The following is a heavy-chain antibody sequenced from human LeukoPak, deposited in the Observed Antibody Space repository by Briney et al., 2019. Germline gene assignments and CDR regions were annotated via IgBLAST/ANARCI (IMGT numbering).Heavy chain of an antibody. Sequence: SETLSLTCAVYGGSFSGYCWSWIRQSPGKGLEWIGEINHSGSTNYNPSLKSRVTISVDTSKNQFSLKLSSVTAADTAVYYCARDYGDIPPDWYYDLWGRGTLVTVSS. J-gene: IGHJ2*01. V-gene: IGHV4-34*01. CDR3: ARDYGDIPPDWYYDL. CDR2: INHSGST. D-gene: IGHD4-17*01. CDR1: GGSFSGYC.